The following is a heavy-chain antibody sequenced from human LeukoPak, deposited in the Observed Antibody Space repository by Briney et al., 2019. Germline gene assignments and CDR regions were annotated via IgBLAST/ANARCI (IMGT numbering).Heavy chain of an antibody. CDR2: IYSGGST. D-gene: IGHD5-12*01. Sequence: PGGSLRLSCAASGFTFDDYGMSWVRQAPGKGLESVSVIYSGGSTYYADSVKGRFTISRDNSKNTLYLQMNSLRAEDTAVYYCASKEIVVTDDDAFDIWGQGTMVTVSS. V-gene: IGHV3-53*01. CDR3: ASKEIVVTDDDAFDI. J-gene: IGHJ3*02. CDR1: GFTFDDYG.